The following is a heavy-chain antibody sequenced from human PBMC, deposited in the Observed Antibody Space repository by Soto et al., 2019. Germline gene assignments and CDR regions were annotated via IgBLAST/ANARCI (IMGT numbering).Heavy chain of an antibody. CDR3: ARLSGDIVVVPAATLEPYYYYYMDV. J-gene: IGHJ6*03. Sequence: SETLSLTCTVSGGSISSYYWSWIRQPPGKGLEWIGYIYYSGSTNYNPSLKSRVTISVDTSKNQFSLKLSSVTAADTAVYYCARLSGDIVVVPAATLEPYYYYYMDVWGKGTTVTVSS. CDR2: IYYSGST. V-gene: IGHV4-59*01. D-gene: IGHD2-2*01. CDR1: GGSISSYY.